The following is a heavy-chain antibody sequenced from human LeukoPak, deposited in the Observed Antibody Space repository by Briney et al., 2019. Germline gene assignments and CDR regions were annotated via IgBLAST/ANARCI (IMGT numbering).Heavy chain of an antibody. V-gene: IGHV3-30*18. Sequence: PGGSLRLSCAASGFTFSSYGRPWVRQAPGKGLGGVAVISYEGSNKYYADSVKGRFTISRDNSKNTLYLQMNSLRAEDTAVYYCAKDPVLREFPSGPLDYWGQGTLVTVSS. CDR3: AKDPVLREFPSGPLDY. J-gene: IGHJ4*02. CDR1: GFTFSSYG. CDR2: ISYEGSNK. D-gene: IGHD3-16*01.